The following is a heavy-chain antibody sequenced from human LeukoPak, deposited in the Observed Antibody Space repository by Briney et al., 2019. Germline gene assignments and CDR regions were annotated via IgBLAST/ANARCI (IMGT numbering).Heavy chain of an antibody. V-gene: IGHV1-8*02. CDR3: AVMYSGSYGPSSNFDY. CDR1: DHTFSSDG. CDR2: MNPNSGNT. Sequence: ASVRVSCKISDHTFSSDGFTWVRQATGQGLEWMGWMNPNSGNTGYAQKFQGRVTMTRNTSISTAYMELSSLRSEDTAVYYCAVMYSGSYGPSSNFDYWGQGTLVTVSS. D-gene: IGHD1-26*01. J-gene: IGHJ4*02.